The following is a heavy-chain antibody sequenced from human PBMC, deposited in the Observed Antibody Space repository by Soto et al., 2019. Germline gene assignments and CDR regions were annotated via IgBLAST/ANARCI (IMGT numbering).Heavy chain of an antibody. CDR3: ARVLLWFGEFQSDAYYFDY. V-gene: IGHV3-48*04. J-gene: IGHJ4*02. D-gene: IGHD3-10*01. Sequence: PGGSLRLSCAAPGFTFSSYSMSWVRQAPGKGLEWVSYISSSGSTIYYADSVKGRFTISRDNAKNSLYLQMNSLRAEDTAVYYCARVLLWFGEFQSDAYYFDYWGQGTLVTVSS. CDR2: ISSSGSTI. CDR1: GFTFSSYS.